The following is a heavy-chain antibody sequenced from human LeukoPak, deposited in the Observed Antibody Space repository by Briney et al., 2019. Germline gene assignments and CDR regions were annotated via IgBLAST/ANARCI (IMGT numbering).Heavy chain of an antibody. V-gene: IGHV3-48*03. CDR1: GFTFSSYE. D-gene: IGHD3-10*01. Sequence: GGPLRLSCAASGFTFSSYEMNWVRQAPGKGLEWVSYISSSGSTIYYADSAKGRFTISRDNAKNSLYLQMNSLRAEDTAVYYCARDPPYGSGTNWGQGTTVTVSS. J-gene: IGHJ6*02. CDR3: ARDPPYGSGTN. CDR2: ISSSGSTI.